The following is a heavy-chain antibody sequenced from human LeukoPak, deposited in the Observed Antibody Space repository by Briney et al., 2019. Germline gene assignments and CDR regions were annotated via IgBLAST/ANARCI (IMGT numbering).Heavy chain of an antibody. J-gene: IGHJ4*02. D-gene: IGHD6-6*01. V-gene: IGHV3-23*01. CDR1: GFTFSSYA. CDR3: ARGHYSSSGY. Sequence: PGGSLRLSCAASGFTFSSYAMSWVRQAPGKGLEWVSAISGSGGSTYYADSVKGRFTISRDNSKNSLYLQMNSLRVEDTAVYYCARGHYSSSGYWGQGTLVTVSS. CDR2: ISGSGGST.